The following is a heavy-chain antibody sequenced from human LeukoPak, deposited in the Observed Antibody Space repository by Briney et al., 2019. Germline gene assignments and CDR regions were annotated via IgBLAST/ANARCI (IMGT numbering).Heavy chain of an antibody. Sequence: GGSLRLSCVASGFTFSTYTMNWVRQAPGKGLEWVSAISGSGGSTYYADSVKGRFTISRDNSKNTLYLQMNSLRAEDTAVYYCAKDREYDSSGIDAFDIWGQGTMVTVSS. CDR2: ISGSGGST. V-gene: IGHV3-23*01. CDR3: AKDREYDSSGIDAFDI. J-gene: IGHJ3*02. D-gene: IGHD3-22*01. CDR1: GFTFSTYT.